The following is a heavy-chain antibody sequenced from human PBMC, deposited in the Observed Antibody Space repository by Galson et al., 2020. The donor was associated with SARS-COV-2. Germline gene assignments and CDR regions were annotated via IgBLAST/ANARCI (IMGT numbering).Heavy chain of an antibody. J-gene: IGHJ6*02. V-gene: IGHV3-33*01. Sequence: GESLKISCAASGFTFSSYGMHWVRQAPGKGLAWVAVIWYDGSNKYYADSVKGRFTISRDNSKNTLYLQMNSLRAEDTAVYYCASGLLDYYGMDVWGQGTTVTVSS. CDR1: GFTFSSYG. CDR3: ASGLLDYYGMDV. CDR2: IWYDGSNK. D-gene: IGHD3-3*01.